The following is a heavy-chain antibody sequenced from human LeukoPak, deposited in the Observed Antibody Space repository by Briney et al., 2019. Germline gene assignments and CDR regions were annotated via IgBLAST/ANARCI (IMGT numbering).Heavy chain of an antibody. V-gene: IGHV3-23*01. J-gene: IGHJ4*02. CDR1: GFTFSSYA. CDR3: AKSPGYGDYLFDY. CDR2: ISGSGGST. D-gene: IGHD4-17*01. Sequence: GGSLRLPCAASGFTFSSYAMSWVRQAPGKGLEWVSAISGSGGSTYYADSVKGRFTISRDNSKNTLYLQMNSLRAEDTAVYYCAKSPGYGDYLFDYWGQGTLVTVSS.